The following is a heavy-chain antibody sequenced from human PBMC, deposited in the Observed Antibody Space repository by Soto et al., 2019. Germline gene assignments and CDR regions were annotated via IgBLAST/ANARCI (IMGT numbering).Heavy chain of an antibody. V-gene: IGHV3-21*06. J-gene: IGHJ4*02. CDR1: GFTFTRHS. CDR3: ARESEDLTSNFDY. CDR2: ISSTTNYI. Sequence: GGSLRLSCAASGFTFTRHSMNWVRHAPGKGLEWVSSISSTTNYIYYGDSMKGRFTISRDNAKNSLYLEMNSLRAEDTAVYYCARESEDLTSNFDYWGQGTLVTVSS.